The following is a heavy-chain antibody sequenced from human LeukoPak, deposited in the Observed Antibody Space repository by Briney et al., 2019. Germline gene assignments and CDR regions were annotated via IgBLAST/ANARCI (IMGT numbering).Heavy chain of an antibody. D-gene: IGHD2-21*01. J-gene: IGHJ3*02. CDR2: ISSSSSYI. V-gene: IGHV3-21*01. CDR3: ARVVVIAPYDAFDI. Sequence: PGGSLRLSCAASGFTFSSYSMNWVRQAPGKGLEGVSSISSSSSYIYYADSVKGRFTISRDNAKNSLYLQMNSLRAEDTAVYYCARVVVIAPYDAFDIWGQGTMVTVSS. CDR1: GFTFSSYS.